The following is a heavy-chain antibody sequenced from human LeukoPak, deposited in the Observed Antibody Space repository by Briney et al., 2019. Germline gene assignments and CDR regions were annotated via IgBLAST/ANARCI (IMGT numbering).Heavy chain of an antibody. Sequence: SETLSLTCTVSGGSISSYYWSWIRQPPGKGPEWLGYISYSGTTNYNPSLKSRVTISVDTSKNQFSLKLNSVSVADTAVYYCARFDRSDSYLDYWGQGTLVTVSS. CDR1: GGSISSYY. D-gene: IGHD3-22*01. J-gene: IGHJ4*02. V-gene: IGHV4-59*01. CDR3: ARFDRSDSYLDY. CDR2: ISYSGTT.